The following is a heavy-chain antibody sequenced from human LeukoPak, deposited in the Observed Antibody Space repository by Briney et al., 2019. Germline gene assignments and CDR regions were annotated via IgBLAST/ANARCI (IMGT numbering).Heavy chain of an antibody. CDR3: ARNYYDSSAYYSRFTG. V-gene: IGHV1-69*13. CDR2: IIPIFGTA. D-gene: IGHD3-22*01. CDR1: GGTFSSYA. Sequence: VASVKVSCKASGGTFSSYAISWVRQAPGQGLEWMGGIIPIFGTANYAQKFQGRVTITADESTSTAYMELSSLRSEDTAVYYCARNYYDSSAYYSRFTGWGQGTLVTVSS. J-gene: IGHJ4*02.